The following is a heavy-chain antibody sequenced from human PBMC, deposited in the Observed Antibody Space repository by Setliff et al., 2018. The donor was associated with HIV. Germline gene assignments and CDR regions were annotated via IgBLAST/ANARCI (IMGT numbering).Heavy chain of an antibody. CDR2: IYYSGRT. J-gene: IGHJ5*02. V-gene: IGHV4-39*07. Sequence: PSETLSLTCTVSGGSISSSSYYWGWIRQPPGKGLEWIGSIYYSGRTNFNPSLRSRATISFDTSKNQFSLNLTSVTAADTAVYYCARAPFRGGSFGWFDPWGQGTLVTVS. CDR3: ARAPFRGGSFGWFDP. CDR1: GGSISSSSYY. D-gene: IGHD2-15*01.